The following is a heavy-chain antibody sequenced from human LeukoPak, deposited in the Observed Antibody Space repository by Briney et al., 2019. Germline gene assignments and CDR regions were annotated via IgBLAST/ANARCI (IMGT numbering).Heavy chain of an antibody. Sequence: SETLSLTCTVSGGPVSSGNYYWSWIRQPPGKGLEWIGYIYYSGSTNYNPSLKSRVTISVDTSKNQFSLKLTSVTAADTAVYYCARDIYSSSWTAPYSWGQGTLVTVSS. CDR3: ARDIYSSSWTAPYS. D-gene: IGHD6-13*01. J-gene: IGHJ4*02. V-gene: IGHV4-61*01. CDR1: GGPVSSGNYY. CDR2: IYYSGST.